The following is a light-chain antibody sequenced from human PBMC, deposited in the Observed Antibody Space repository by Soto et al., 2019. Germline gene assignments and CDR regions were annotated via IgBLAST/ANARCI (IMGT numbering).Light chain of an antibody. Sequence: QSALTQPASVSGSPGQSITVSCTGTSSDVGGYNSVSWYQQHPGKPPKLIIYEVSNRPSGVSDRFSGSKSGNTASLTISGLQAEDESDYYYSSYTSTSSYVFATGTKVTVL. CDR2: EVS. J-gene: IGLJ1*01. V-gene: IGLV2-14*03. CDR3: SSYTSTSSYV. CDR1: SSDVGGYNS.